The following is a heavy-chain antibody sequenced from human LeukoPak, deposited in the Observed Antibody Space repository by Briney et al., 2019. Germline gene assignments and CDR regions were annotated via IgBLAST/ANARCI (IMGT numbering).Heavy chain of an antibody. Sequence: ASVKVSCKASGYTCTDHYMHWVRQAPGQGLEWMGWMNPNSGNTGYAQKFQGRVTMTRNTSISTAYMELSSLRSEDTAVYYCARGADSSSWPDYWGQGTLVTVSS. CDR3: ARGADSSSWPDY. D-gene: IGHD6-13*01. V-gene: IGHV1-8*02. J-gene: IGHJ4*02. CDR2: MNPNSGNT. CDR1: GYTCTDHY.